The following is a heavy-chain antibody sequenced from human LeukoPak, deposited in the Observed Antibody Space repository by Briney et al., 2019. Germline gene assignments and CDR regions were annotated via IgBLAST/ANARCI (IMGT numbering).Heavy chain of an antibody. CDR2: INHSGST. CDR1: GGSFSGYY. V-gene: IGHV4-34*01. J-gene: IGHJ6*04. CDR3: ARHYIWRGTMDV. Sequence: PSETLSLTCAVYGGSFSGYYWSWIRQPPGKGLEWIGEINHSGSTNYNPSLKSRVTISVDTSKNQFSLKLSSVTAADTAVYYCARHYIWRGTMDVWGKGTTVTVSS. D-gene: IGHD3-16*01.